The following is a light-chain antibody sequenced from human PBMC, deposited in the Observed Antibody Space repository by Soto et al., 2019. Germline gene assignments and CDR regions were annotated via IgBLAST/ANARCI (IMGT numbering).Light chain of an antibody. CDR2: KAS. CDR1: QSISSW. CDR3: QHYNSYSEA. J-gene: IGKJ1*01. V-gene: IGKV1-5*03. Sequence: IQMTQSPSTLPASVGDRVTITFRANQSISSWLAWYQQKPGKAPKLLIYKASTLKSGVPSRFSGSGSGTEFTLTISSLQPDDFATYYCQHYNSYSEAFGQGTKVDIK.